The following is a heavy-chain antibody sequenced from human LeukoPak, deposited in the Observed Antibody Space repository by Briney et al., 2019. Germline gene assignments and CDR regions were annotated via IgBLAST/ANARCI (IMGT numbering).Heavy chain of an antibody. CDR2: IHYSGNT. D-gene: IGHD3-22*01. Sequence: PSETLSLTCTVSGDSIRSSYGRWIRQPPGKGLEWIGYIHYSGNTNYSPSLNSRVTISVDTHNNQFSLSLRFVTAADTAVYYCARPSGGGYHSSDYWGQGTLVTVSS. V-gene: IGHV4-59*08. CDR1: GDSIRSSY. J-gene: IGHJ4*02. CDR3: ARPSGGGYHSSDY.